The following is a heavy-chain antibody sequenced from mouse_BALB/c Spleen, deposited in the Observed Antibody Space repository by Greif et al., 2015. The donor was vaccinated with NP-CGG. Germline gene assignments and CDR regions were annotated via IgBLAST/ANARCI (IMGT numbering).Heavy chain of an antibody. Sequence: VQLQQSGAELVKPGASVKLSCTASGFNIKDTYMHWVKQRPEQGLEWIVRIDPANGNTKYDPKFQGKATITADTSSNTAYLQLSSLTSEDTAVYYCARWDWYFDVWGAGTTVTVSS. J-gene: IGHJ1*01. CDR2: IDPANGNT. V-gene: IGHV14-3*02. CDR3: ARWDWYFDV. CDR1: GFNIKDTY.